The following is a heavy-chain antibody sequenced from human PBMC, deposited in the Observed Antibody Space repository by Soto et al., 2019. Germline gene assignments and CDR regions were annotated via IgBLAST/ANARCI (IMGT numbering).Heavy chain of an antibody. J-gene: IGHJ3*02. CDR2: ISSSGTGI. CDR1: GFTFSDYY. CDR3: ERAYSDAFDI. Sequence: XGSLRLTFAASGFTFSDYYMTWIRQAPGKGLEWVSYISSSGTGIYYADSMKGRFTISRDNAKKSLYLQMSSLRAEDTAVYYCERAYSDAFDIWGQGTMVTVSS. V-gene: IGHV3-11*01. D-gene: IGHD2-15*01.